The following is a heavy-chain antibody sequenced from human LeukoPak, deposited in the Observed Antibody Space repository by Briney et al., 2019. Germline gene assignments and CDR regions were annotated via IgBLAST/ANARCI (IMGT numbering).Heavy chain of an antibody. Sequence: ASVKVSCTASGYTFTGYYMHWVRQAPGQGLEWMGWINPNSGSTNYAQKFQGRVTMTRDTSISTAYMELSRLRSDDTAVYYCARDLRARGSSTSWATNPDYWGQGTLVTVSS. CDR3: ARDLRARGSSTSWATNPDY. V-gene: IGHV1-2*02. D-gene: IGHD2-2*01. J-gene: IGHJ4*02. CDR2: INPNSGST. CDR1: GYTFTGYY.